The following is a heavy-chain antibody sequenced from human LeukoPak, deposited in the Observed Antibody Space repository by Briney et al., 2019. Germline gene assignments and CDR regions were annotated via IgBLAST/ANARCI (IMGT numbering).Heavy chain of an antibody. V-gene: IGHV3-21*01. Sequence: GGSLRLSCAASGLTFSNYNMNWVRQAPGEGLEWVSFISSSGNYIYYADSVKGRFTISRDNAKNSLYLQMNSLRAEDTAVYYCARVGPWVNPDYYYYYMDVWGKGTTVTVSS. J-gene: IGHJ6*03. D-gene: IGHD1-14*01. CDR2: ISSSGNYI. CDR3: ARVGPWVNPDYYYYYMDV. CDR1: GLTFSNYN.